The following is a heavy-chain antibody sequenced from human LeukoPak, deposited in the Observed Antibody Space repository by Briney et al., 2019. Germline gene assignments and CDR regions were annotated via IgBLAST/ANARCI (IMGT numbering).Heavy chain of an antibody. CDR1: GFTFSTYA. CDR2: ISGTGGST. J-gene: IGHJ4*02. D-gene: IGHD6-19*01. CDR3: ARRYSSGSFDY. V-gene: IGHV3-23*01. Sequence: GGPLRLSCAASGFTFSTYAMTWVRQAPGKGLEWVSLISGTGGSTYYADSVKGRFTISRDNAKNSLYLQMNSLRAEDTAVYYCARRYSSGSFDYWGQGTLVTVSS.